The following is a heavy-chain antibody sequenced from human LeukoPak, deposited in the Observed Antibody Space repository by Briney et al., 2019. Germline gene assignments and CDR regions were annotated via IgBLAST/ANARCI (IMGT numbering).Heavy chain of an antibody. CDR3: ARVQYQLTGDY. V-gene: IGHV1-46*01. CDR1: GYTFTSYY. Sequence: ASVKVSCKASGYTFTSYYMHWVRQAPGQGLEWMGIINPSGGSTNYAQKLQGRVTMTTDTSTSTAYMELRSLRSDDTAVYYCARVQYQLTGDYWGQGTLVTVSS. CDR2: INPSGGST. J-gene: IGHJ4*02. D-gene: IGHD2-2*01.